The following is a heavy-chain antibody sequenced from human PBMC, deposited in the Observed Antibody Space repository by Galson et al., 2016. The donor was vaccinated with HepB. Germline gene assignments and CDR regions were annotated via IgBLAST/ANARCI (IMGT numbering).Heavy chain of an antibody. CDR1: GYSISSGYY. D-gene: IGHD3-10*01. CDR2: LWPAGTP. CDR3: VRARFFDTDYYYDFDY. V-gene: IGHV4-38-2*01. J-gene: IGHJ4*02. Sequence: ETLSLTCAVSGYSISSGYYWGWIRQSPGQGLEWLLRLWPAGTPFSPPSLRSRVSLSVDTSTNQFSLRLTAVTAADTAVYYCVRARFFDTDYYYDFDYWGQGTLVTVAS.